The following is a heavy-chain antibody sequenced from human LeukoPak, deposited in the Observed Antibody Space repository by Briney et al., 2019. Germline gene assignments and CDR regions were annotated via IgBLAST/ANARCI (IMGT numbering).Heavy chain of an antibody. CDR2: INFDGRNT. J-gene: IGHJ4*02. D-gene: IGHD3-22*01. Sequence: GGSLRLSCAVSGFRVRDYWMHWVRQAPGKGLVWVSRINFDGRNTNYADSVRGRFTISRDNAKNTVYLQMNNLRVEDTALFYCTRARSEYYNSSGWDYWGQGTQVTVSS. CDR3: TRARSEYYNSSGWDY. CDR1: GFRVRDYW. V-gene: IGHV3-74*01.